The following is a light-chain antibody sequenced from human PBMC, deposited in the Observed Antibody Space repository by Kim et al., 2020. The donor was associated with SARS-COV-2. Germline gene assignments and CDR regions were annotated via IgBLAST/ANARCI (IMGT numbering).Light chain of an antibody. Sequence: AAGKTARITCGGNNIGSKSVHWYQQKPGQAPVLVVYDDSDRPSGSPERFSGSNSGNTATLTISRVEAGDEADYYCQVWDSSSDHVVFGGGTQLTVL. J-gene: IGLJ2*01. CDR3: QVWDSSSDHVV. CDR2: DDS. CDR1: NIGSKS. V-gene: IGLV3-21*03.